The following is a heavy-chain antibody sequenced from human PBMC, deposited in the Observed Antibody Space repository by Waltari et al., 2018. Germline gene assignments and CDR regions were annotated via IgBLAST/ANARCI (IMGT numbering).Heavy chain of an antibody. V-gene: IGHV3-7*01. CDR1: GFTFSSYW. Sequence: ETHLVESGGGLVQPGGSLRLSCEASGFTFSSYWMTWVRQAPGKGLEWVANIRQDGSEKYYVDAVKGRFTISRDNAKNSLYLQMNSLKADDTAVYYCARSSSTEFDSWGQGTLVTVSS. D-gene: IGHD2-2*01. J-gene: IGHJ4*02. CDR2: IRQDGSEK. CDR3: ARSSSTEFDS.